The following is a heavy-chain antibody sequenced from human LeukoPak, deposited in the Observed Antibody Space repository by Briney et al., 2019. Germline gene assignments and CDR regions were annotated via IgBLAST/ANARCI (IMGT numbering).Heavy chain of an antibody. CDR1: GGSISGYY. Sequence: SETLSLTCIVSGGSISGYYWNWIRQPAGKGLEWIGRIYTNVIINYNPSLKSRVTMSVDTSKNQFSLMLSSVTAADKAVYYCARDRPSGSGSSFSLGMDVWGQGTTVTVSS. J-gene: IGHJ6*02. V-gene: IGHV4-4*07. D-gene: IGHD3-10*01. CDR2: IYTNVII. CDR3: ARDRPSGSGSSFSLGMDV.